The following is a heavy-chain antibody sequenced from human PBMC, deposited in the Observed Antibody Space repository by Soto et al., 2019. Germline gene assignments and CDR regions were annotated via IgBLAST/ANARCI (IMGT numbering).Heavy chain of an antibody. D-gene: IGHD3-22*01. CDR2: IYNTGTT. V-gene: IGHV4-59*03. Sequence: QLQESGPGLVKPSETLSLTCTVSGAAMSSYYWSWVRQSPGKGLEWIGYIYNTGTTDYNPSLKSRVTISVDTSKFQFSLKLTSVTAADTAVYYCATDSTGYYSDAFDVWGQGARVIVSS. J-gene: IGHJ3*01. CDR3: ATDSTGYYSDAFDV. CDR1: GAAMSSYY.